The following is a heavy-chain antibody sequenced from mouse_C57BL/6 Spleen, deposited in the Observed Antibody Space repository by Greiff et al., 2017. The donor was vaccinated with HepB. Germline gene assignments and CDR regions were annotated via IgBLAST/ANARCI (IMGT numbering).Heavy chain of an antibody. J-gene: IGHJ4*01. D-gene: IGHD2-5*01. CDR2: IDPANGHT. Sequence: VQLQPSVAELVRPGASVQLSCTASGFNIKNTYMHWVTPRPGQGLGWLGRIDPANGHTKYAPKFQGKANITADTSSNTAYLQISSLTSEDTAIYYCARDYSNYGAMDYWGQGTSVTVSS. V-gene: IGHV14-3*01. CDR3: ARDYSNYGAMDY. CDR1: GFNIKNTY.